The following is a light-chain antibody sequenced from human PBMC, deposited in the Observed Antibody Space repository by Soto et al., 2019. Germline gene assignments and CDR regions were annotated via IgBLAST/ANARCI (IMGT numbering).Light chain of an antibody. CDR3: AAWHDSLNGVL. V-gene: IGLV2-14*01. CDR1: SSDFGDDKY. CDR2: GVN. Sequence: QSALTQPASVSGSPGQSITVSCTGSSSDFGDDKYVSWYQQQPGKGPNLLIYGVNSRPSGISNRFSGSKSGNTASLTISGLQVEDEAEYYCAAWHDSLNGVLFGGGTKVTVL. J-gene: IGLJ2*01.